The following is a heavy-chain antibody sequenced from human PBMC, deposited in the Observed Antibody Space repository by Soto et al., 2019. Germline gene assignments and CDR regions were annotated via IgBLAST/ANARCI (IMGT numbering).Heavy chain of an antibody. Sequence: GGSLRLSCAASGFTFSSYGMHWVRQAPGKGLEWVAVIWYDGSNKYYADSVKGRFTISRDNSKNTLYLQMNSLRAEDTAVYYCAKLTNRITMVRGVIGIDYWGQGTLVTVSS. J-gene: IGHJ4*02. V-gene: IGHV3-33*06. CDR1: GFTFSSYG. CDR2: IWYDGSNK. CDR3: AKLTNRITMVRGVIGIDY. D-gene: IGHD3-10*01.